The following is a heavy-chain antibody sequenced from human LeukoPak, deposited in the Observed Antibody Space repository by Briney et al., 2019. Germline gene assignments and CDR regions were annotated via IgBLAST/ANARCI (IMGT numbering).Heavy chain of an antibody. V-gene: IGHV4-38-2*01. D-gene: IGHD5-18*01. CDR1: GYSISSGYY. J-gene: IGHJ4*02. CDR3: ARIDGYTYGYAAY. Sequence: SETLSLTCAVSGYSISSGYYWGWIGQPPGKGLELIGNIYPSGSTYYNLSLNSRVTISVDTSKNQFSLKLTSVTAADTAVYYCARIDGYTYGYAAYWGQGTLVTVSS. CDR2: IYPSGST.